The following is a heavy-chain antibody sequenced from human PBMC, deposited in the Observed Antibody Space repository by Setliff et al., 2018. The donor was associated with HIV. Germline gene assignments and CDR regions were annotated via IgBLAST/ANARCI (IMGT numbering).Heavy chain of an antibody. V-gene: IGHV3-7*01. Sequence: GGSLRLSCAASGFTFSSYWMSWVRQAPGKGLEWVANIRQDGNEKYYVDSVKGRFTISRDNAKNSLYLHMNSLRDEDTAVYFCARDGGICSSTSCEAIGAFDIWGQGTMVTVSS. CDR2: IRQDGNEK. J-gene: IGHJ3*02. CDR3: ARDGGICSSTSCEAIGAFDI. D-gene: IGHD2-2*01. CDR1: GFTFSSYW.